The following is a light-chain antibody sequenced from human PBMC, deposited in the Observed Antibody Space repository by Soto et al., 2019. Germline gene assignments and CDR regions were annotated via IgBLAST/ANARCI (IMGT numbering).Light chain of an antibody. Sequence: EIVLTQSPGTLSLSPGERATLSSRASQSVSSSYLAWYQQKPGQAPRLLIYGASSRATGIPDRFRGSGSVTVFRATISRLEPEVMAVYYYEQYCSSPRTFGQGSKVEIK. J-gene: IGKJ1*01. CDR2: GAS. CDR3: EQYCSSPRT. V-gene: IGKV3-20*01. CDR1: QSVSSSY.